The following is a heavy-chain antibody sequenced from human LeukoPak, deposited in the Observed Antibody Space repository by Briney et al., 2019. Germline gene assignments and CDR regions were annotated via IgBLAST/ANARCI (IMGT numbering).Heavy chain of an antibody. J-gene: IGHJ6*03. V-gene: IGHV1-69*13. D-gene: IGHD3-10*01. CDR2: IIPIFGTA. Sequence: GASVKVSCKASGGTFSSYAISWVRQAPGQGLEWMGGIIPIFGTANYAQKFQGRVTITADESTSTAYMELSSLRSEDTAVYYCARDVSAYYGYYMDVWGKGTTVTVSS. CDR3: ARDVSAYYGYYMDV. CDR1: GGTFSSYA.